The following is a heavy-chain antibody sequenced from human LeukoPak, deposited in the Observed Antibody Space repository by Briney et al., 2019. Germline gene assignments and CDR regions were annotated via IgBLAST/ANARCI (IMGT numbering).Heavy chain of an antibody. CDR3: ARAIYSSGPSWFDP. CDR2: IYYSGST. D-gene: IGHD6-19*01. J-gene: IGHJ5*02. V-gene: IGHV4-39*07. Sequence: PSETLSLTCTVSGGSISSSSYYWGWIRQPPGKGLEWIGSIYYSGSTYYNPSLKSRVTISVDTSKNQFSLKLSSVTAADTAVYYCARAIYSSGPSWFDPWGQGTLVTVSS. CDR1: GGSISSSSYY.